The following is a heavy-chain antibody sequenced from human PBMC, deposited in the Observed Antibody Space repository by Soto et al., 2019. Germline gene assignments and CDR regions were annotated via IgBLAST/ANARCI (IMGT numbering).Heavy chain of an antibody. J-gene: IGHJ4*02. Sequence: EVHLLESGGGVVQPGGSLRLSCAPSGFTFSRYPMSWVRGAPGKGLEWVTVIAGSGASTDYADPVKGRFTISRDNSKNTLSLQMNSLTAEDTAVYYCAKGRSMVTDYFDFWGQGTLVTVSS. CDR1: GFTFSRYP. CDR2: IAGSGAST. D-gene: IGHD2-21*02. CDR3: AKGRSMVTDYFDF. V-gene: IGHV3-23*01.